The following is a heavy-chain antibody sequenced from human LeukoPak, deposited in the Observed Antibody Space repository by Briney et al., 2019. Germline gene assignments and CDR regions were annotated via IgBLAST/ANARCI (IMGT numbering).Heavy chain of an antibody. CDR1: GFTFSSYE. V-gene: IGHV3-48*03. J-gene: IGHJ4*02. CDR3: ARVSCSSTSCYHDY. Sequence: GGSLRLSCAASGFTFSSYETNWVRQAPGKGLEWVAYISSSGSTIYYADSVKGRFTISRDNAKNSLYLQMNSLRAEDTAVYYCARVSCSSTSCYHDYWGQGTLVTVSS. CDR2: ISSSGSTI. D-gene: IGHD2-2*01.